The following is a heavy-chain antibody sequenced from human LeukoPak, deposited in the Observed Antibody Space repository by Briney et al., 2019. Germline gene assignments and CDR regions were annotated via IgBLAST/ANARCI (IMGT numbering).Heavy chain of an antibody. J-gene: IGHJ4*02. Sequence: SETLSLTCAVSGGSISSGGYSWSWIRQPPGKGLEWIGYIYHSGSTYYNPSLKSRVTISVDRSKNQFSLKLSSVTAADTAVYYCARGSGWYKFVFDYWGQGTLVTVSS. D-gene: IGHD6-19*01. CDR3: ARGSGWYKFVFDY. CDR1: GGSISSGGYS. V-gene: IGHV4-30-2*01. CDR2: IYHSGST.